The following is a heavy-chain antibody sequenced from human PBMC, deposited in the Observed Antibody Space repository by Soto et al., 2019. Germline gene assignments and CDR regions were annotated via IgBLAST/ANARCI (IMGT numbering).Heavy chain of an antibody. CDR2: ISAYNGHT. D-gene: IGHD3-9*01. J-gene: IGHJ3*02. V-gene: IGHV1-18*01. CDR3: ARDPGADYILTGRIGGASFDI. CDR1: GYTFTSYA. Sequence: QIQLVQSGGEVKTPGASVKVSCKASGYTFTSYAIGWVRQAPGQGLEWMGWISAYNGHTHYSQKVRDRVTMTTDPSTRTAYMDLRSLRSDDTAVYYCARDPGADYILTGRIGGASFDIWGQGTMVTVSS.